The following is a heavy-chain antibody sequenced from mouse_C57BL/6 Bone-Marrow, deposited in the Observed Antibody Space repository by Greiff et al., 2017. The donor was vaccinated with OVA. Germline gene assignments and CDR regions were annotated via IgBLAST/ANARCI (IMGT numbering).Heavy chain of an antibody. Sequence: VKLMESGAELARPGASVKLSCKASGYTFTSYGISWVKQRTGQGLEWIGEIYPRSGNTYYNEKFKGKATLTADKSSSTAYMELRSLTSEDSAVYFCARRTTTVVHYYAMDYWGQGTSVTVSS. CDR3: ARRTTTVVHYYAMDY. CDR2: IYPRSGNT. CDR1: GYTFTSYG. D-gene: IGHD1-1*01. V-gene: IGHV1-81*01. J-gene: IGHJ4*01.